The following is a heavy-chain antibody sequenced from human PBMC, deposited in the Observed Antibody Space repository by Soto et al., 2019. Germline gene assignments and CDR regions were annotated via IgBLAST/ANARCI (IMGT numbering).Heavy chain of an antibody. CDR2: IRASGATT. CDR1: VDLNNAA. CDR3: AKTAAMVSIDVYPRWHET. D-gene: IGHD5-18*01. V-gene: IGHV3-23*01. J-gene: IGHJ5*02. Sequence: LRLGCAGKVDLNNAARSWVPPAPWGGREWRANIRASGATTLYADSLKGRFTISRDLSTSTVFLEMDSLRTEAAATYYCAKTAAMVSIDVYPRWHETWGEGTLVPV.